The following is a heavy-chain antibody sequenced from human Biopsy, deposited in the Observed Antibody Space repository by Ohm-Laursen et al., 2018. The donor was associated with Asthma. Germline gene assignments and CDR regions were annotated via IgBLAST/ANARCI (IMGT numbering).Heavy chain of an antibody. CDR1: GFSLSSSGAN. Sequence: TQTLTLTSSFSGFSLSSSGANVNWIRQPPGKALEWLARIDWEEDKFYSTSLRTRLTISKGSSEDQVVLTVTNMGPVDTATYYCTRHNDYWGPGILVTVSS. J-gene: IGHJ4*02. D-gene: IGHD1-14*01. V-gene: IGHV2-70*04. CDR3: TRHNDY. CDR2: IDWEEDK.